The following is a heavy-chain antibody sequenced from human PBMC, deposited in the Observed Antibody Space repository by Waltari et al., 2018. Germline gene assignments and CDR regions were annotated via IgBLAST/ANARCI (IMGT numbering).Heavy chain of an antibody. Sequence: EVQLLESGGGLVQPGGSLRLSCAASGFTFSSYAMRWFRQAPGKGLEWVSVIYSGGSTYYADSVKGRFTISRDNSKNTLYLQMNSLRAEDTAVYYCAKASIFGVVITAFDYWGQGTLVTVSS. V-gene: IGHV3-23*03. D-gene: IGHD3-3*01. CDR2: IYSGGST. J-gene: IGHJ4*02. CDR1: GFTFSSYA. CDR3: AKASIFGVVITAFDY.